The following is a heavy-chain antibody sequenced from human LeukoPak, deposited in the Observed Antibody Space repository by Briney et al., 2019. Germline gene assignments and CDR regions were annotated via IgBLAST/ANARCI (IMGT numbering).Heavy chain of an antibody. D-gene: IGHD2-21*02. CDR3: ARRGAVTATLDY. CDR1: RFTFSSYW. CDR2: VNSDGSST. J-gene: IGHJ4*02. V-gene: IGHV3-74*01. Sequence: GGSLRLSCAASRFTFSSYWMHWVRQVPGKGLVWVSRVNSDGSSTSYADSVKGRFTISRDNAKNTLYLQMNSLRAEDTAVYYCARRGAVTATLDYWGQGTLVTVSS.